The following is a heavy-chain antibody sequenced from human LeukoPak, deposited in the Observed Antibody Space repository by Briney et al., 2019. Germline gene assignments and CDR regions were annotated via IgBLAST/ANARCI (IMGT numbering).Heavy chain of an antibody. J-gene: IGHJ4*02. CDR2: ISSSGSTI. V-gene: IGHV3-11*01. CDR3: ARDARYCSSTSCYDWGIDY. Sequence: AGGSLRLSCAASGFTFSDYYMSWIRQAPGKGLEWVSYISSSGSTIYYADSVKGRFTISRDNAKNSLYLQMNSLRAEDTAVYYCARDARYCSSTSCYDWGIDYWGQGTLVTVSS. D-gene: IGHD2-2*01. CDR1: GFTFSDYY.